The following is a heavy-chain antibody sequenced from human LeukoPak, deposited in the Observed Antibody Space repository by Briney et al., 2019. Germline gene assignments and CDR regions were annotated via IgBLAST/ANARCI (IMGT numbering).Heavy chain of an antibody. V-gene: IGHV4-39*01. D-gene: IGHD3-22*01. CDR3: ARQNEGYYYDSSGLNWFDP. Sequence: PSETLSLTCTVSGSSISSSSYYWGWIRQPPGKGLEWIGSIYYSGSTYYNPSLKSRVTISVDTSKNQFSLKLSSVTAADTAVYYCARQNEGYYYDSSGLNWFDPWGQGTLVTVSS. CDR1: GSSISSSSYY. J-gene: IGHJ5*02. CDR2: IYYSGST.